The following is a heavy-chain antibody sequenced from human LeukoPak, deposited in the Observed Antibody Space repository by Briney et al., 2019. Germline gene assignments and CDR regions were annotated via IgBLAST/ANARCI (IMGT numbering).Heavy chain of an antibody. J-gene: IGHJ4*02. D-gene: IGHD6-6*01. CDR3: AKDLREYSSSSDYFDY. Sequence: GGSLRLSCAASGFTFSSSAMSWVRQAPEKGLEWVSGISGSGGSTYHADSVKGRFTISRDNSKNTLYLQMYSLRAGDTAVYYCAKDLREYSSSSDYFDYWGQGTLVTVSS. CDR1: GFTFSSSA. V-gene: IGHV3-23*01. CDR2: ISGSGGST.